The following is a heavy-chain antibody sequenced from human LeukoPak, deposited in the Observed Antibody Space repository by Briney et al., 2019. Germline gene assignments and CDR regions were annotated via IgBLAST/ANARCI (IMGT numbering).Heavy chain of an antibody. CDR3: ARLSQFGVLRFSYYMDV. Sequence: SETLSLTCTVSGGSISSSSYYWGWIRQPPGKGLEWIGSIYYSGGTYYNPSLKSRVTISVDTSKNQFSLKLSSVTAADTAVYYCARLSQFGVLRFSYYMDVWGKGTTVTVSS. D-gene: IGHD3-3*01. CDR2: IYYSGGT. V-gene: IGHV4-39*01. CDR1: GGSISSSSYY. J-gene: IGHJ6*03.